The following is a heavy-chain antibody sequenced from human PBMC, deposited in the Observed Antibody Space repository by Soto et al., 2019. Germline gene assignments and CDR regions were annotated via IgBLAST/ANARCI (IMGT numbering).Heavy chain of an antibody. CDR2: IWYDGSNK. CDR1: GFTFSSYG. J-gene: IGHJ6*02. D-gene: IGHD6-19*01. CDR3: ARDRAVAGTTLYYYYYGMDV. Sequence: GGSLRLSCAASGFTFSSYGMRWVRQAPGKGLEWVAVIWYDGSNKYYADSVKGRFTISRDNSKNTLYLQMNSLRAEDTAVYYCARDRAVAGTTLYYYYYGMDVWGQGTTVTVSS. V-gene: IGHV3-33*01.